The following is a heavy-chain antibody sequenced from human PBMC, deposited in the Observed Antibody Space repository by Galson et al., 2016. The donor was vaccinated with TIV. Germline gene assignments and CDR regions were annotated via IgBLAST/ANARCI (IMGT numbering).Heavy chain of an antibody. D-gene: IGHD3-22*01. V-gene: IGHV3-23*01. J-gene: IGHJ4*02. CDR3: AKMDSSGFDYVRRFDF. CDR2: ISAGGGRT. CDR1: GFTFSSFA. Sequence: SLRLSCAASGFTFSSFAVSWVRQAPGKGLEWVSGISAGGGRTNYADSVKGRFTISRDNPKNTLYLQMSSLRAEDTAAYFCAKMDSSGFDYVRRFDFWGQGTLATVSS.